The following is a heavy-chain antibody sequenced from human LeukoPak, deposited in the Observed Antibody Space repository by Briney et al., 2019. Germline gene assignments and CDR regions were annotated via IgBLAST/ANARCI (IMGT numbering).Heavy chain of an antibody. J-gene: IGHJ5*02. D-gene: IGHD6-19*01. V-gene: IGHV1-2*02. CDR2: INPNSGGT. CDR1: GYTFTGYY. Sequence: GASVKVSCKASGYTFTGYYMHWVRQAPGQGLEWMGWINPNSGGTNYAQKFQGRVTMTRDTSISTAYMELSRLRSDDTAVYYCARGTPWYSSGPNWFDPWGQGTLVTVSS. CDR3: ARGTPWYSSGPNWFDP.